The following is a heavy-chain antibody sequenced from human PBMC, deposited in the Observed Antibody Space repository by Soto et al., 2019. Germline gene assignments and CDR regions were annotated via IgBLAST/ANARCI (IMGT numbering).Heavy chain of an antibody. CDR1: GFTFSSYA. CDR3: AKNYYDSSGYYLYYFDY. J-gene: IGHJ4*02. CDR2: IRGSGSDS. Sequence: PGGSLRLSCAASGFTFSSYAMSWVRQAPGKGLEWVSTIRGSGSDSYSADSVKGRFTISRDNSKNTLFLQMSSLRAEDTAVYYCAKNYYDSSGYYLYYFDYWGQGTLVTVSS. V-gene: IGHV3-23*01. D-gene: IGHD3-22*01.